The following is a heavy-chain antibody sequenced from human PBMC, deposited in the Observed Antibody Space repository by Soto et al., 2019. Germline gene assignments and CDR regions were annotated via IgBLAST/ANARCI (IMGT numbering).Heavy chain of an antibody. J-gene: IGHJ4*02. Sequence: ASVKVSCKASGYTFTSYGISWVRQAPGQGLEWMGWISAYNGNTNYAQKLQGRVTMTTDTSTSTAYMELRSLRSDDTAVYYCARVDYYDFWSGYYSSTLDHWGQGTLVTVSS. CDR2: ISAYNGNT. CDR3: ARVDYYDFWSGYYSSTLDH. CDR1: GYTFTSYG. D-gene: IGHD3-3*01. V-gene: IGHV1-18*01.